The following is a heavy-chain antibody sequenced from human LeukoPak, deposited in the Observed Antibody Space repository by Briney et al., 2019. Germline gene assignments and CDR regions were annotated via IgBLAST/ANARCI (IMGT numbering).Heavy chain of an antibody. CDR2: ISSNGGST. J-gene: IGHJ4*02. D-gene: IGHD6-13*01. CDR3: VKGLPGYGGHLDY. Sequence: GSLRLSCSASGFTFSSYAMHWVRQAPGKGLEYVSLISSNGGSTYYADSVKGGFTISRDNSKNTLYLEMSSLRVEDTAGYYCVKGLPGYGGHLDYWGQGTLVTVSS. V-gene: IGHV3-64D*06. CDR1: GFTFSSYA.